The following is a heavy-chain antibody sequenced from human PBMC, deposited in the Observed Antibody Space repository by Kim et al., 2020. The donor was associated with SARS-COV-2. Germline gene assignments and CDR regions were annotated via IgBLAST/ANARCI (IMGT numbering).Heavy chain of an antibody. Sequence: GGSLRLSCAASGFTFSSYAMSWVRQAPGKGLEWVSAISGSGGSTYYADSVKGRFTISRDNSKNTLYLQMNSLRAEDTAVYYCAKWGRIQLWLSGWFDPWGQGTLVTVSS. V-gene: IGHV3-23*01. CDR3: AKWGRIQLWLSGWFDP. J-gene: IGHJ5*02. CDR2: ISGSGGST. D-gene: IGHD5-18*01. CDR1: GFTFSSYA.